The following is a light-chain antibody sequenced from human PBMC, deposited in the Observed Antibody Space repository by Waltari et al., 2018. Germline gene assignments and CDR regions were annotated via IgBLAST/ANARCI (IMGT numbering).Light chain of an antibody. CDR1: QVVSSSY. CDR2: GTS. J-gene: IGKJ1*01. V-gene: IGKV3-20*01. CDR3: QQYGTSPRT. Sequence: EIVLTQSPGPLSLSPGEGATLSCRASQVVSSSYLAWYQHKPGQPPRPLISGTSSRATGIPDRFSGSGSGTDFTLTITRLEPEDFAVYYCQQYGTSPRTFGQGTQVEIK.